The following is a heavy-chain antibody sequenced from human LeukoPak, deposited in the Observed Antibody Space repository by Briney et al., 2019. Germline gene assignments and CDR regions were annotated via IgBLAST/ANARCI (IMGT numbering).Heavy chain of an antibody. CDR2: VSDGR. D-gene: IGHD5-18*01. Sequence: GGSLRLFCAASGVSSSSCAMSWVRQAPGKGPQWVSGVSDGRYYADSLKGRFTISRDNSANTVYLQMNNLADEDTAVYYCVKEGEGHSYAPKTGPPTWRQQTLVTVSS. CDR3: VKEGEGHSYAPKTGPPT. CDR1: GVSSSSCA. J-gene: IGHJ5*02. V-gene: IGHV3-23*01.